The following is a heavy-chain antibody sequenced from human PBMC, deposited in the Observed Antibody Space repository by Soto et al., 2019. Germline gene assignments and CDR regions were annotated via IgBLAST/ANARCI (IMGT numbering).Heavy chain of an antibody. CDR1: GESISRSSYY. Sequence: PSETLSLSCSVSGESISRSSYYWGWIRQPPGRGLEWIGSIYYSGRTYYNPSFKSRVTISIDTSKNQFSLKLSSVTATDTAVYYCARQRTKVVTQAYFDHWGKGALVT. D-gene: IGHD2-21*02. V-gene: IGHV4-39*01. J-gene: IGHJ4*02. CDR3: ARQRTKVVTQAYFDH. CDR2: IYYSGRT.